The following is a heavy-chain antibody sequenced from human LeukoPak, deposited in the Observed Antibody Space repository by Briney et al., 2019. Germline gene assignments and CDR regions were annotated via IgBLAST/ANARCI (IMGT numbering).Heavy chain of an antibody. D-gene: IGHD5-12*01. J-gene: IGHJ6*02. CDR2: INHSGST. V-gene: IGHV4-34*01. Sequence: SETLSLTCAVYGGSFSGYYWSWIRQLPGKGLEWIGEINHSGSTNYNPSLKSRVTISVDTSKNQFSLKLSSVTAADTAVYYCARGRARGPFSRYYYGMDVWGQGTTVTVSS. CDR3: ARGRARGPFSRYYYGMDV. CDR1: GGSFSGYY.